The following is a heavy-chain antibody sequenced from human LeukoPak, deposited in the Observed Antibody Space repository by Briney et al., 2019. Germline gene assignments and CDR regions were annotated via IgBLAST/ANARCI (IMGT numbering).Heavy chain of an antibody. CDR1: GYTFTSYA. CDR2: INTNTGNP. D-gene: IGHD3-16*02. CDR3: ARYFTRLGELSPYPFDY. Sequence: ASVKVSCKASGYTFTSYAMNWVRQAPGQGLEWMGWINTNTGNPTYAQGFTGRFVFSLDTSVSTAYLQISSLKAEDTAVYYCARYFTRLGELSPYPFDYWGQGTLVTVSS. J-gene: IGHJ4*02. V-gene: IGHV7-4-1*02.